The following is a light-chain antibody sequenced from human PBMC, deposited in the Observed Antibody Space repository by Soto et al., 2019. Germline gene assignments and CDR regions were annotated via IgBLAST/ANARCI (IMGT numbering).Light chain of an antibody. V-gene: IGKV1-5*03. Sequence: DIQMTQSPSTLSASVGDRVTITCRASQIISSWLAWYQQKPGKAPKLLIYRASTLESGVPSRFSGSGSGTEFPLTISSLQPDDFATYYCQQYNNYGWTFGQGTKVEIK. CDR3: QQYNNYGWT. J-gene: IGKJ1*01. CDR1: QIISSW. CDR2: RAS.